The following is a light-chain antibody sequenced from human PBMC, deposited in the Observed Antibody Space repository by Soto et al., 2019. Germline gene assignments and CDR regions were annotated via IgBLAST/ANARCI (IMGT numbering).Light chain of an antibody. CDR1: QSVSSY. CDR2: DAS. Sequence: EVVVTQSPATLSVSPGERATLSCRASQSVSSYLAWYQQKPGQPPRLLIYDASTRATAVPARFTASGSGTEFTLTISSLQSEDFAVYYCQQYNNWPRTFGQGTKVDIK. J-gene: IGKJ1*01. CDR3: QQYNNWPRT. V-gene: IGKV3-15*01.